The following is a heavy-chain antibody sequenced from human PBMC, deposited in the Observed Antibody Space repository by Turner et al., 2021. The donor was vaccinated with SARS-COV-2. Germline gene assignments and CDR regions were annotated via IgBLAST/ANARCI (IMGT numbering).Heavy chain of an antibody. CDR1: GGSISSTSYY. J-gene: IGHJ5*02. CDR2: IYYSGST. CDR3: ARPNTYYYGSGDSHGRSHNWFDP. V-gene: IGHV4-39*01. D-gene: IGHD3-10*01. Sequence: QLQLQESGPGLVKLSETLSLTCTVSGGSISSTSYYWGWIRQPPGKGLEWIGNIYYSGSTYYNPSLKSRVTISVDTSKNQFSLKLSSVTAADTAVYYCARPNTYYYGSGDSHGRSHNWFDPWGQGTLVTVSS.